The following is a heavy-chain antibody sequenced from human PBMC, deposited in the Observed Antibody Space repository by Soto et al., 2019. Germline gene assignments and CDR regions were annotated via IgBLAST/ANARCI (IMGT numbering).Heavy chain of an antibody. V-gene: IGHV1-2*02. Sequence: ASVKVSCKASGYTFTGYYMHWVRQAPGQGLEWMGWINPNSGGTNYAQKFQGRVTMTRDTSSNTVYMELSWLASDDTAVYYCARHDSGRGMDVWGQGTTVTVSS. CDR1: GYTFTGYY. D-gene: IGHD3-10*01. CDR3: ARHDSGRGMDV. J-gene: IGHJ6*02. CDR2: INPNSGGT.